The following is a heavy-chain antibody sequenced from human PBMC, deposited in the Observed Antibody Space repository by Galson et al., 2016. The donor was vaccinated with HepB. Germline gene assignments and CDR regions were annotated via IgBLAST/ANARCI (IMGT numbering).Heavy chain of an antibody. CDR1: GFIVSSNY. J-gene: IGHJ4*02. CDR2: IYSGGTT. CDR3: ARGHYYILTGYYGALDY. V-gene: IGHV3-53*01. D-gene: IGHD3-9*01. Sequence: SLRLSCAASGFIVSSNYMSWVRQAPGKGLEWVSVIYSGGTTYYADSVKGRFTISRDNSKNTLYLQLNSLRAEDPAVSYCARGHYYILTGYYGALDYWGQGTRVTVSS.